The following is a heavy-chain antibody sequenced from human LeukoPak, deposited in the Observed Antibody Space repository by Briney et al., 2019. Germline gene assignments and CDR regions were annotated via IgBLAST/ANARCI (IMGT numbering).Heavy chain of an antibody. CDR1: GFTFSDYY. CDR3: ARTIDGYNNPSFDY. D-gene: IGHD5-24*01. CDR2: ISSSGSNI. V-gene: IGHV3-11*01. J-gene: IGHJ4*02. Sequence: PGGSLRLSCAASGFTFSDYYMSWIRQAPGKGLEWVSYISSSGSNIYYADSVKGRCTISRDNAKNSLYLQMNSLRAEDTAVYYCARTIDGYNNPSFDYWGQGTLVTVSS.